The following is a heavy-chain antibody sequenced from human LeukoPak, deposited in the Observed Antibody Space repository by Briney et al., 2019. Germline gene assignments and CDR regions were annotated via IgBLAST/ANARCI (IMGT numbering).Heavy chain of an antibody. CDR1: GGSFSGYY. D-gene: IGHD2-15*01. V-gene: IGHV4-34*01. CDR2: INHSGST. Sequence: PSETLSLTCAVYGGSFSGYYWSWIRQPPGKGLEWIGEINHSGSTNYNPSLKSRVTTSVDTSNNQFSLKLSSVTAADTAVYYCANGPYCSGGSCYLFDPWGQGTLVTVSS. J-gene: IGHJ5*02. CDR3: ANGPYCSGGSCYLFDP.